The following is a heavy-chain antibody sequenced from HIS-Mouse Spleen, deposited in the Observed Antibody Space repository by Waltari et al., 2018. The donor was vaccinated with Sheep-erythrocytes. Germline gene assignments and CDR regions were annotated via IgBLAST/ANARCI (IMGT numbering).Heavy chain of an antibody. J-gene: IGHJ4*02. Sequence: EVQLVESGGGLVKPGGSLSLSCAASGFTFSRVRTSWVRQAPGKGLEWVSSISSSSYIYYADSVKGRFTISRDNAKNSLYLQMNSLRAEDTAVYYCARVASGATFDYWGQGTLVTVSS. CDR3: ARVASGATFDY. D-gene: IGHD1-26*01. CDR2: ISSSSYI. CDR1: GFTFSRVR. V-gene: IGHV3-21*01.